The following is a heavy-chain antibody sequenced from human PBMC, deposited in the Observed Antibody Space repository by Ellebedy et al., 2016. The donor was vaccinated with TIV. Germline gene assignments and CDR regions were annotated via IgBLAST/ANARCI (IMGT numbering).Heavy chain of an antibody. J-gene: IGHJ4*02. CDR1: RFTFSSYA. CDR3: ATDRGYFTFDY. Sequence: GESLKISCAASRFTFSSYAMSWVRQAPGKGLEWVANIKEDGSQTYYVGSVKGRFTISRDNAKNSLYLQMNSLRADDTAVYYCATDRGYFTFDYWGQGSLITVSS. V-gene: IGHV3-7*03. D-gene: IGHD3-9*01. CDR2: IKEDGSQT.